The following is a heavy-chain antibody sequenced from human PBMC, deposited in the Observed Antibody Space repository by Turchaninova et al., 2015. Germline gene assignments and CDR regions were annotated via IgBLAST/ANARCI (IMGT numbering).Heavy chain of an antibody. J-gene: IGHJ3*02. CDR2: IHYSGRT. Sequence: QLQLQESGPGLVKPSETLSLTCTVSGASISNSGHYWGWIRQPAGKGLESIGHIHYSGRTYYNPYFQSRVSASVDTSANPVSLKLNSVTAADTAVYYCVGQLTLKDSGAFDIWGQGTMVTVSS. CDR1: GASISNSGHY. V-gene: IGHV4-39*07. D-gene: IGHD2-2*01. CDR3: VGQLTLKDSGAFDI.